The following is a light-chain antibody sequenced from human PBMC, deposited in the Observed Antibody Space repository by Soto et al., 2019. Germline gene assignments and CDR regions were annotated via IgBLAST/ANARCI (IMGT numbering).Light chain of an antibody. J-gene: IGLJ1*01. CDR2: EVS. V-gene: IGLV2-8*01. CDR3: NSHAGGNNFVV. CDR1: RSDVGGYNY. Sequence: QSVLTQPPSASGSPGQSVTISCTGTRSDVGGYNYVSWYKQHPGKAPELIIYEVSKRPSGVPDRFSGSKSGNTASLTVSGLQAEDEADYYCNSHAGGNNFVVFGTGT.